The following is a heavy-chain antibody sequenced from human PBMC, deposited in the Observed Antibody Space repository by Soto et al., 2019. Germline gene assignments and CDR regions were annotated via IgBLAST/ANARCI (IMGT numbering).Heavy chain of an antibody. CDR3: ARDLGGYVQLWDKSNH. V-gene: IGHV3-30*04. Sequence: QVQLVESGGGVVQPGASLTLSCAASGFRFSGFGMHWVRQAPGKGLEWVAVISFDASEKFYVDSVKGRFSISRDDSHSQVFLQMNRLRREDTGVYYCARDLGGYVQLWDKSNHWRQGTLVNVS. J-gene: IGHJ1*01. D-gene: IGHD2-2*01. CDR2: ISFDASEK. CDR1: GFRFSGFG.